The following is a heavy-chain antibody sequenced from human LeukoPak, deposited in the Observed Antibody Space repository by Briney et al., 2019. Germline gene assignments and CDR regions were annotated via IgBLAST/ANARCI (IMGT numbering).Heavy chain of an antibody. D-gene: IGHD6-19*01. CDR2: IRYDGSNK. J-gene: IGHJ4*02. CDR1: GFTFSNYG. Sequence: GGSLRLSCAASGFTFSNYGMHWVRQAPGKGLEWVAFIRYDGSNKYYADSVKGRFTISRDNSKNTLYLQMNSLRAEDTAVYYCAKMDGSGWYRSYFDYWGQGTLVTVSS. V-gene: IGHV3-30*02. CDR3: AKMDGSGWYRSYFDY.